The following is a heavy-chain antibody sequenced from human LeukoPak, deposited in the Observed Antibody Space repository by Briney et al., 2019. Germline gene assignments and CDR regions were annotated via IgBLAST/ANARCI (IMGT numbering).Heavy chain of an antibody. D-gene: IGHD6-19*01. J-gene: IGHJ4*02. CDR1: GGSISSSSYY. CDR2: IYYSGST. V-gene: IGHV4-39*07. Sequence: ASETLSLTCTVSGGSISSSSYYWGWIRQPPGKGLEWIGSIYYSGSTYYNPSLKSRVTISVDTSKNQFSLKLSSVTAADTAVYYCARDKNYSSGWYAFDYWGQGTLVTVSS. CDR3: ARDKNYSSGWYAFDY.